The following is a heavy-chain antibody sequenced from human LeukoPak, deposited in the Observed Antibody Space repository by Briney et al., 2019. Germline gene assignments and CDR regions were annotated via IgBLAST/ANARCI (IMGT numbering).Heavy chain of an antibody. D-gene: IGHD2-2*01. J-gene: IGHJ6*02. V-gene: IGHV3-30*04. CDR2: ISYDGSNK. CDR1: GFTFSSYA. Sequence: GGSLRLSCAASGFTFSSYAMHWVRQAPGKGLEWVAVISYDGSNKYYADSVKGRFTISRDNSKNTLYLQMNSLRAEDTAVYYCARELGAPAARGVVYYYGMDVWGQGTTVTVSS. CDR3: ARELGAPAARGVVYYYGMDV.